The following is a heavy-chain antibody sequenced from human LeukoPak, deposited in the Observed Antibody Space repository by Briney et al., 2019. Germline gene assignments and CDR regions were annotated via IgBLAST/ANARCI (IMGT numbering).Heavy chain of an antibody. J-gene: IGHJ4*02. V-gene: IGHV1-46*01. CDR3: ATYYGGNSAPYYFDY. CDR2: INPSGGST. CDR1: GYTFTSYY. D-gene: IGHD4-23*01. Sequence: ASVKVSCKASGYTFTSYYMHWVRQAPGQGLEWMGIINPSGGSTSYAQKFQGRVTMTRDTSTGTAYMELSRLRSDDTAVYYCATYYGGNSAPYYFDYWGQGTLVTVSS.